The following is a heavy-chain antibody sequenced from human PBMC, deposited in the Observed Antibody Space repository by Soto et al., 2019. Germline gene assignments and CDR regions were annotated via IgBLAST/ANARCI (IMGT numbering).Heavy chain of an antibody. CDR3: ARNAHSSGYWGWFDP. CDR2: ISYDGSNK. Sequence: QVQLVESGGGVVQPGRSLRLSCAASGFTFSSYAMHWVRQAPGKGLEWVAVISYDGSNKYYADSVKGRFTISRDNSKNTLYLQMTSLRAEDRAVYYCARNAHSSGYWGWFDPWGQGTLVTVSS. D-gene: IGHD3-22*01. CDR1: GFTFSSYA. V-gene: IGHV3-30-3*01. J-gene: IGHJ5*02.